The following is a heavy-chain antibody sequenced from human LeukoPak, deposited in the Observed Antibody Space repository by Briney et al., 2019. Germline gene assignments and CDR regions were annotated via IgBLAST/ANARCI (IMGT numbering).Heavy chain of an antibody. CDR1: GFTFSSYW. V-gene: IGHV3-48*04. Sequence: GGSLRLSCAASGFTFSSYWMTWVRQAPGKGLEWVSYISTSGSTIYYADSVQGRFTISRDNAKNSLYLQMNSLRAEDTAVYYCAREISSSGGYWGQGTLVTVSS. CDR2: ISTSGSTI. D-gene: IGHD6-13*01. J-gene: IGHJ4*02. CDR3: AREISSSGGY.